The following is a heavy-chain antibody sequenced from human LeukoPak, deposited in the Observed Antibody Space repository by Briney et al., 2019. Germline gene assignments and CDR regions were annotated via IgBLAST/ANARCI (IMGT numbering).Heavy chain of an antibody. CDR2: IIPIFGTA. Sequence: SVKVSCKASGGTFSSYAISWVRQAPGQGLEWMGGIIPIFGTANYAQKFQGRVTITADEPTSTAYMELSSLRSEDTAVYYCASSSRFLEWLLLNFDYWGQGTLVTVSS. D-gene: IGHD3-3*01. CDR3: ASSSRFLEWLLLNFDY. CDR1: GGTFSSYA. J-gene: IGHJ4*02. V-gene: IGHV1-69*13.